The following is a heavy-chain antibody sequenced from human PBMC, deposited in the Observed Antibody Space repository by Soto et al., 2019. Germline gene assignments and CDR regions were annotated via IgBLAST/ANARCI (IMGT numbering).Heavy chain of an antibody. CDR1: GYTFTSYD. CDR3: ARASSSSRYYSYGMDV. J-gene: IGHJ6*02. V-gene: IGHV1-8*01. Sequence: ASVKVSCKASGYTFTSYDINWVRQATGQGLEWMGWMNPNSGNTGYAQKFQGRVTMTRNTSISTAYMELSSLRSEDTAVYYCARASSSSRYYSYGMDVWGQGTKVTVS. CDR2: MNPNSGNT. D-gene: IGHD6-6*01.